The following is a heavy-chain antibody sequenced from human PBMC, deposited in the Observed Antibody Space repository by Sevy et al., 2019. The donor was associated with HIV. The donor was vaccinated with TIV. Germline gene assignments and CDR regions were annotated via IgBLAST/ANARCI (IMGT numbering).Heavy chain of an antibody. V-gene: IGHV1-69*13. J-gene: IGHJ4*02. CDR3: ARGGRNGWYYFDY. Sequence: ASVKVSCKASGGTFSSYGISWVRQAPGQGLEWMGGTIPILGTVNYAQKFQGRVTITADESTKTAYMELSSLGSEDTAVYYCARGGRNGWYYFDYWGQETLVTVSS. D-gene: IGHD6-19*01. CDR1: GGTFSSYG. CDR2: TIPILGTV.